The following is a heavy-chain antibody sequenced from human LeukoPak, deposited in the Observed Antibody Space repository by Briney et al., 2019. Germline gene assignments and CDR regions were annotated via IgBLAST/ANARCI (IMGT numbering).Heavy chain of an antibody. V-gene: IGHV3-30-3*01. J-gene: IGHJ6*03. CDR2: MSYNESNR. D-gene: IGHD3-10*01. CDR3: AKDASATYYYGSGSSSGHYYYYYMDV. Sequence: GGSLRLSCAASGFTFSSYAMHWVRQAPGKGLEWVAVMSYNESNRYYADSVKGRFTISRDNSKNTLYLQMNSLRAEDTAVYYCAKDASATYYYGSGSSSGHYYYYYMDVWGKGTTVTVSS. CDR1: GFTFSSYA.